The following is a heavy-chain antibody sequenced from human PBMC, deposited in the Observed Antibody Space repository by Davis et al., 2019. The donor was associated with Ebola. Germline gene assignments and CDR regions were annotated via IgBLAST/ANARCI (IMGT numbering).Heavy chain of an antibody. Sequence: AASVKVSCKASGGTFSSYAISWVRQAPGQGLEWMGWISAYNGDTNYAQKFQGRVTMTTDTSTSTVYMELSSLRSEDTAVYYCARGGGVYQLLLHYWGQGTLVTVSS. CDR2: ISAYNGDT. D-gene: IGHD2-2*01. CDR1: GGTFSSYA. J-gene: IGHJ4*02. CDR3: ARGGGVYQLLLHY. V-gene: IGHV1-18*01.